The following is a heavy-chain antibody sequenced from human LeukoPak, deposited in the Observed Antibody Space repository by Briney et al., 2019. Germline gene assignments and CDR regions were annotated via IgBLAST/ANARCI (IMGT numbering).Heavy chain of an antibody. V-gene: IGHV3-21*01. Sequence: GGSLRRSCAASGFTFRSYSMNWARQAPGKGLEWVSSISSSGTYIYDADSVKGRFTISRDNAKNSLYLQINSLRAEDTSVYYCALAIGRVVGTFDYWGQGTLVTVSS. CDR1: GFTFRSYS. CDR2: ISSSGTYI. CDR3: ALAIGRVVGTFDY. D-gene: IGHD3-22*01. J-gene: IGHJ4*02.